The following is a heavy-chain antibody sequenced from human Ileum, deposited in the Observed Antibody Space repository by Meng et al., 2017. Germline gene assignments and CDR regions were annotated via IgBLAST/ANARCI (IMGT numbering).Heavy chain of an antibody. CDR2: IYYSGST. Sequence: QGQLQEAGPGRVKPSQNLALTGTVSGGSISSGDYYWSWIRQPPGKGLEWIGYIYYSGSTYYNPSLKSRLTISVDTSKNQFSLKLSSVTAADTAVYYCARDRDSSGYYPYWGQGTLVTVSS. D-gene: IGHD3-22*01. V-gene: IGHV4-30-4*01. CDR1: GGSISSGDYY. J-gene: IGHJ4*02. CDR3: ARDRDSSGYYPY.